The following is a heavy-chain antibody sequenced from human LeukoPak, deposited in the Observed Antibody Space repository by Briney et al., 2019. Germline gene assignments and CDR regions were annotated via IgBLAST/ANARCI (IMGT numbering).Heavy chain of an antibody. V-gene: IGHV3-30*02. CDR3: AKDGYSGYDYDSQFDY. CDR2: IRYDGSNK. D-gene: IGHD5-12*01. CDR1: GFTFSSYG. J-gene: IGHJ4*02. Sequence: GGSLRLSCAASGFTFSSYGMHWVRQAPGKGLEWVAFIRYDGSNKYYAASVKGRFTISRDNSKNTLYLQMNSLRAEDTAVYYCAKDGYSGYDYDSQFDYWGQGTLVTVSS.